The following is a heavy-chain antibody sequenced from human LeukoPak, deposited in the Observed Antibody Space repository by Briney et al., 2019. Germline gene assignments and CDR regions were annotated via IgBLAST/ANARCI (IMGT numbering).Heavy chain of an antibody. CDR3: ARDVIVGATPNYYGMDV. Sequence: GGSLRLSCVASGFTFSSYWMSWVRQAPGKGLEWVANIKQDGSEKYYVDSVKGRFTISRDNAKNSLYLQMNSLRAEDTAVYYCARDVIVGATPNYYGMDVWGQGTTVTVSS. CDR1: GFTFSSYW. D-gene: IGHD1-26*01. J-gene: IGHJ6*02. V-gene: IGHV3-7*04. CDR2: IKQDGSEK.